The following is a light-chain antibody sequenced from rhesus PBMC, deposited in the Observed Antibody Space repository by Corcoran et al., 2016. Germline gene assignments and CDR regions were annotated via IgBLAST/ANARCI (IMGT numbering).Light chain of an antibody. J-gene: IGLJ6*01. CDR2: NTN. CDR1: PGAVTSGNY. CDR3: LLFYSADRTV. V-gene: IGLV7-76*01. Sequence: QTVVTQEPSLTVSPGGTVTLTCGSSPGAVTSGNYPHWFQQKPGQAPRALIYNTNSKHSWTPARFSGSLAGGNGALTLSGAQPEDEAAYYCLLFYSADRTVFGSGTKLTVL.